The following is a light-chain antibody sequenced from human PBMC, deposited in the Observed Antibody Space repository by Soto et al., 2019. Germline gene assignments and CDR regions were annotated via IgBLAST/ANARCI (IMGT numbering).Light chain of an antibody. CDR1: QSISTS. J-gene: IGKJ1*01. CDR3: QQYITYST. V-gene: IGKV1-5*01. CDR2: GAS. Sequence: DILMTQSPSTLSASVGDTVTITCRASQSISTSLAWYQQKPGKAPNLLISGASTLEEGVPSRFRGSGSGTDFTPTITSQQNDDFANYYCQQYITYSTFGQGTRVEIE.